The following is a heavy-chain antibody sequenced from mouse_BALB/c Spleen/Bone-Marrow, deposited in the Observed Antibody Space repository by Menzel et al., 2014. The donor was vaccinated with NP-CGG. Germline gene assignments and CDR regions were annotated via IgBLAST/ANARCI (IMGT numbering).Heavy chain of an antibody. J-gene: IGHJ2*01. CDR1: GFTFSSFA. CDR3: ARSGSSSGYFDY. Sequence: EVQGVESGGGLVQPGGSRKLSCAASGFTFSSFAMHWVRQAPEKGLGWVAYISSGSSTIYYADTVMGRFTISRDNPKNALFLQMTSLRSEDTAMYYCARSGSSSGYFDYWGQGTTLTVSS. CDR2: ISSGSSTI. D-gene: IGHD1-1*01. V-gene: IGHV5-17*02.